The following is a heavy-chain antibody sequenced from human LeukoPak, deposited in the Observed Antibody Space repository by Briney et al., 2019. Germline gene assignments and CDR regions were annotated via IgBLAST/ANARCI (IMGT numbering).Heavy chain of an antibody. V-gene: IGHV3-7*01. D-gene: IGHD1-1*01. CDR1: GFSLSINW. CDR3: ARDGRGGHNHC. CDR2: IREDGSEK. J-gene: IGHJ4*02. Sequence: PGGSLRLSCAASGFSLSINWMSWVRQAPGKGLEWVANIREDGSEKKYVDSVKGRFTISRDNAKNSLYLQMNSLRAEDTAVYYCARDGRGGHNHCWGQGALVTVSS.